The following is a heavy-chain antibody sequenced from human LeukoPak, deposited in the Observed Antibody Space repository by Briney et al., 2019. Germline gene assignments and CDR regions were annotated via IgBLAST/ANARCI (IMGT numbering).Heavy chain of an antibody. J-gene: IGHJ4*02. D-gene: IGHD3-3*01. CDR2: IKPDGSET. CDR3: ARDRSISGVVTIDF. V-gene: IGHV3-7*01. Sequence: GGSLRLSCAASGFTFSKSWMTWVRQAPGKGLEWVANIKPDGSETFYVDSVMGRFTISRDNAKNSVYLQMNSLRAEDTAVYYCARDRSISGVVTIDFWGQGTLVTVSS. CDR1: GFTFSKSW.